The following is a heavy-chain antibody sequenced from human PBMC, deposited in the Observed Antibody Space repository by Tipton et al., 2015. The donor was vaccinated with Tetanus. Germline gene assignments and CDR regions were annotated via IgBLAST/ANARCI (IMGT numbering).Heavy chain of an antibody. V-gene: IGHV4-31*03. Sequence: GLVKPSQTLSVTCTVSGGSINSGGYYWSWLRQHPGKGLEWIGYIYYTGNTYYNPSLKSRVTISVDTSNNQFTLRLISVTAADTAVYYCARGGDTYFGSSCFYDWWGQGTRVPVSS. CDR1: GGSINSGGYY. D-gene: IGHD3-22*01. CDR3: ARGGDTYFGSSCFYDW. CDR2: IYYTGNT. J-gene: IGHJ4*02.